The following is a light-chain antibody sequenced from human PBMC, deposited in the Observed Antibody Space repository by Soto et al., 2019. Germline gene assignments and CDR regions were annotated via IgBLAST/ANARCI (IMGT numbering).Light chain of an antibody. J-gene: IGLJ2*01. CDR1: SSNIGAGYD. CDR2: GDT. Sequence: QSVLTQPPSVSGAPGQRVTISCTGSSSNIGAGYDVHWYQQLPGTAPQLLIYGDTNRPSGVPDRFSGSKSATSASLVITGLQAEDEADYYCQSYDTALNVYVVFGGGTQLTVL. V-gene: IGLV1-40*01. CDR3: QSYDTALNVYVV.